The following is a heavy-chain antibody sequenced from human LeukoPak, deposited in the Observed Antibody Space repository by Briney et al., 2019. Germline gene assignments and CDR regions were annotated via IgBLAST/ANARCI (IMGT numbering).Heavy chain of an antibody. CDR2: FHTSGAT. V-gene: IGHV4-4*07. CDR3: ARREAQPI. CDR1: GASINDYF. Sequence: PSETLSLTCTVSGASINDYFWSWIRQSAGQGLEWIGRFHTSGATKYNPSLGSRVTISIDTSNNQFSLRLRSVTAADTAVYYCARREAQPIWGQGTMVTVSS. J-gene: IGHJ3*02. D-gene: IGHD2-2*01.